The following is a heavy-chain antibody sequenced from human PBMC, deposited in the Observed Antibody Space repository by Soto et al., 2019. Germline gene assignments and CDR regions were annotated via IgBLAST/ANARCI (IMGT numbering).Heavy chain of an antibody. Sequence: QVHLQESGPGLVKPSQTLSLTCTVSGGSISSGNYYWSWIRQPPGKVLEWLGYMHTSGSTDYNPSLKSRVTISVDTSKNQCSLRLSSVTAADTAVYYCARDQSKDYIDYAGAAFDIWGLGTMVTVSS. CDR2: MHTSGST. CDR1: GGSISSGNYY. V-gene: IGHV4-30-4*01. J-gene: IGHJ3*02. CDR3: ARDQSKDYIDYAGAAFDI. D-gene: IGHD4-17*01.